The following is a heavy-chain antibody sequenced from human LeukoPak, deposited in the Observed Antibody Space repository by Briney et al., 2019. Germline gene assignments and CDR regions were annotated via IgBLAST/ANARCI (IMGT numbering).Heavy chain of an antibody. CDR2: ISSSGSTI. D-gene: IGHD6-13*01. CDR1: GFTFSDYY. Sequence: GGSLRLSCAASGFTFSDYYMSWIRQAPGKGLEWVSYISSSGSTIYYADSVKGRFTISRDNAKNSLYLQMNSLRAEDTAVYYCAREVAAASTYRSGWFDPWGQGTLVTVSS. V-gene: IGHV3-11*01. CDR3: AREVAAASTYRSGWFDP. J-gene: IGHJ5*02.